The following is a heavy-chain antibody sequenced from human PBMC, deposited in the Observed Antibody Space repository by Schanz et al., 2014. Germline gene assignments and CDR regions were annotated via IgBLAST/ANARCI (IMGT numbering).Heavy chain of an antibody. D-gene: IGHD3-10*02. CDR2: IDGRGITT. CDR1: GFTVNTNY. J-gene: IGHJ4*02. V-gene: IGHV3-53*01. CDR3: AKRFHCSGSHPFDY. Sequence: VQLVESGGGVVQPGGSLRLSCAVSGFTVNTNYMSWVRQAPGKGLEWVAIIDGRGITTFYADSVKGRFTISRDNAKNTVYLQMNSLRDDDTAVYYCAKRFHCSGSHPFDYWGQGTLVTVSS.